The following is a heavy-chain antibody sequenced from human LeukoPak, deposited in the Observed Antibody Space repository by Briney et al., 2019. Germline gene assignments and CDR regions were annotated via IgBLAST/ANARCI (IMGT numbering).Heavy chain of an antibody. CDR2: IYYSGST. D-gene: IGHD2-2*01. CDR3: ARARLVVPAASNYYYYGMDV. CDR1: GGSISSYY. J-gene: IGHJ6*02. V-gene: IGHV4-59*01. Sequence: PSETLSLTCTVSGGSISSYYWSWIRQPPGKGLEWIGYIYYSGSTNYNPSLKSRVTISVDTSENQFSLKLSSVTAADTAVYYCARARLVVPAASNYYYYGMDVWGQGTTVTVSS.